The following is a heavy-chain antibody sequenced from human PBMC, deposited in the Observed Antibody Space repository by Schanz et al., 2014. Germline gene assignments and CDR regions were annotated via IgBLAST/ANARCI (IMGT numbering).Heavy chain of an antibody. CDR1: GFSFGNYG. J-gene: IGHJ4*02. D-gene: IGHD6-13*01. CDR2: FDAHDGRA. CDR3: AKSQGSSFDS. Sequence: EVHLVESGGGLVQPGGSLRLSCEASGFSFGNYGMSWVRQAPGKGLEWVSGFDAHDGRAYYADSAKGRFTISRDNSKSTLYLQMSSLRAEDTAVYYCAKSQGSSFDSWGQGTLVTVSS. V-gene: IGHV3-23*04.